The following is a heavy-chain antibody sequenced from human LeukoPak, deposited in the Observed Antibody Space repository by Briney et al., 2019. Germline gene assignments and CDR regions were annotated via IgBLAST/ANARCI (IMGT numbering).Heavy chain of an antibody. Sequence: GGPLRLSCAASGFTFSSDSMTWVRQAPGKGLEWVSTINNNGVSTFYADPVKGRLTISRDNSKNTLYLHMNSLSAEDTAVYYCAKDSFSTSWGQGVLVTVSS. J-gene: IGHJ4*02. V-gene: IGHV3-23*01. CDR2: INNNGVST. CDR3: AKDSFSTS. CDR1: GFTFSSDS. D-gene: IGHD2-2*01.